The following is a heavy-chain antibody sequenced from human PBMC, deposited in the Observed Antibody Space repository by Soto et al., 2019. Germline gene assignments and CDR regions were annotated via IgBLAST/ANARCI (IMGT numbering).Heavy chain of an antibody. CDR2: IVVGSGNT. CDR1: GFTFSSSA. CDR3: AAFDPGPMGFDP. Sequence: SVKVSCKASGFTFSSSAVQWVRQARGQRLEWIGKIVVGSGNTNYAQKFQERVTITRDVSTSTAYMELSSLRSEDTAFYYCAAFDPGPMGFDPWGQGTLVTAPQ. V-gene: IGHV1-58*01. J-gene: IGHJ5*02. D-gene: IGHD3-9*01.